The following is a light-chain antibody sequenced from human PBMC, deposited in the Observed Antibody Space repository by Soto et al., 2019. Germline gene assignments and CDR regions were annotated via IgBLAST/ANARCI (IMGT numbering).Light chain of an antibody. V-gene: IGKV3-15*01. CDR3: QQYGSSGT. Sequence: EIVLTQSPATLSLSPGERATLSCRASQSVSSNLAWYQQTPAQAPRLLIYGASTRATGIPARFSGSGSGTEFTLTISSLQSEDFAVYYCQQYGSSGTFGQGTKVDIK. J-gene: IGKJ1*01. CDR1: QSVSSN. CDR2: GAS.